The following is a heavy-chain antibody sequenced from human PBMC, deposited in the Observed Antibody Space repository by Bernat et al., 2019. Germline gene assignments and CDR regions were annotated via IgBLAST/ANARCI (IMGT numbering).Heavy chain of an antibody. V-gene: IGHV3-23*01. Sequence: EVQLLESGGDLVQPGGSQRLSCAASGFTFSNYAMSWVRQAPGKGLEWVSGIRGSGDRTYYADSVKGRFTISRDNSKSMLHLQMNSLRAEDTAVYYCAKGSGSGSFSELDYWGRGTLVTVSS. CDR2: IRGSGDRT. CDR3: AKGSGSGSFSELDY. J-gene: IGHJ4*02. CDR1: GFTFSNYA. D-gene: IGHD3-10*01.